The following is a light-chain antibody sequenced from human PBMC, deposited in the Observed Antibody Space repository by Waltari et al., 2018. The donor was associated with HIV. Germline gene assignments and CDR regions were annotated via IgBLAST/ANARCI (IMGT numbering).Light chain of an antibody. CDR2: ATS. CDR1: QTVLTY. V-gene: IGKV1-39*01. J-gene: IGKJ1*01. Sequence: DIQMTQSPSSLSASVGDRVTITCRASQTVLTYLNWYQMKPGKAPTLLIYATSNLEGGVPSRCSGSGFGTAFTLTISSLQPEDFATYFCQESYGAPPWTFGQGTTVDVK. CDR3: QESYGAPPWT.